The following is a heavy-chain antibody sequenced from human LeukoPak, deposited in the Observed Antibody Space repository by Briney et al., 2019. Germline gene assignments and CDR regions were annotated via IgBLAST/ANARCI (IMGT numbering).Heavy chain of an antibody. J-gene: IGHJ6*03. Sequence: PGGSLRLSCATSGFTFYNYAMNWVRQSPGKGLEWVSGIDGGGDITYIADFVKGRFTISRDNSKNTLYLQMNSLRAEDTAVYYCAKGSHIAAAGTQWRRKGYYYMDVWGKGTTVTVSS. CDR3: AKGSHIAAAGTQWRRKGYYYMDV. V-gene: IGHV3-23*01. D-gene: IGHD6-13*01. CDR1: GFTFYNYA. CDR2: IDGGGDIT.